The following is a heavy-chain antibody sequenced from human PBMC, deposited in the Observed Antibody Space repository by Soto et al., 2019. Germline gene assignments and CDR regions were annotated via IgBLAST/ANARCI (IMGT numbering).Heavy chain of an antibody. V-gene: IGHV3-23*01. CDR2: ISGSGDST. D-gene: IGHD2-15*01. CDR1: GFTFSNYA. Sequence: EVQLLESGGGLVQPGGSPRLSCAASGFTFSNYAMSWVRQAPGKGLEWVSGISGSGDSTNYGDSVKGRFTISRDKSKKTLYLQMNSLRAEDTALYYCAKEGWQSWGQGTMVTVSS. J-gene: IGHJ3*01. CDR3: AKEGWQS.